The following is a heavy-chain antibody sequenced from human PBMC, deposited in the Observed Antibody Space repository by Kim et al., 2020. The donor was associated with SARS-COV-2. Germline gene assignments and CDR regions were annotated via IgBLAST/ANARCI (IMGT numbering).Heavy chain of an antibody. V-gene: IGHV3-21*01. J-gene: IGHJ4*02. Sequence: AHPVKDRFTISRKDAKTSQYLKMNSLRAEDTAVYYCARDRPYSSSNFDYWGQGTLVTVSS. CDR3: ARDRPYSSSNFDY. D-gene: IGHD6-6*01.